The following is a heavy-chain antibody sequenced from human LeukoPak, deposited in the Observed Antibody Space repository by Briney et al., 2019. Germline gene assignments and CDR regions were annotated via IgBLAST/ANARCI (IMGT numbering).Heavy chain of an antibody. CDR1: GFTFSDYS. J-gene: IGHJ3*02. CDR3: GRDPNGDYIGAFDM. Sequence: GGSLRLSCAASGFTFSDYSMNWVRQAPGKGLEWVSAIRGIRGTYSTEYADSVKDRFTISRDNSKSTLYLQMNSLRAEDTAVYYCGRDPNGDYIGAFDMWGQGTVVTVSS. CDR2: IRGIRGTYST. V-gene: IGHV3-23*01. D-gene: IGHD4-17*01.